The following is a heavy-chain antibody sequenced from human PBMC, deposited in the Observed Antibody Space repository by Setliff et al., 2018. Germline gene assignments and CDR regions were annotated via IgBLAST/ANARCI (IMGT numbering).Heavy chain of an antibody. CDR3: AKDTGYYFDC. D-gene: IGHD4-4*01. Sequence: PGGSLSLSCAASGFTFSNYAMSWVRQAPGKGLEWVSAISGSGAISYADSVKGRFTVSRDNSKNTLYLQMNSLRGEDTAVYYCAKDTGYYFDCWGQGTLVTVSS. J-gene: IGHJ4*02. CDR1: GFTFSNYA. CDR2: ISGSGAI. V-gene: IGHV3-23*01.